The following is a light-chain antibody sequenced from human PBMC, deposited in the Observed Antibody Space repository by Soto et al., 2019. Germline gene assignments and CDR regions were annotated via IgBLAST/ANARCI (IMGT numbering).Light chain of an antibody. CDR3: QQYNSYPYT. Sequence: DIQMTQSPSTVCASEGDGVTIACRARKSIRTWLAWYQPKPGKAHKLLIYDASTLESGVSSGFSGSGSGTEFTLTISSLQPDDFATYYCQQYNSYPYTFGQGTRLEIK. CDR2: DAS. CDR1: KSIRTW. V-gene: IGKV1-5*01. J-gene: IGKJ5*01.